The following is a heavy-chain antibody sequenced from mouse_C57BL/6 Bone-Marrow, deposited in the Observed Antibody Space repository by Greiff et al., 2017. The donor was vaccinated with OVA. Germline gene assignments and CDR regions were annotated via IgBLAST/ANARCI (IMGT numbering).Heavy chain of an antibody. V-gene: IGHV14-4*01. CDR1: GFNIKDDY. Sequence: VQLQQSGAELVRPGASVKLSCTASGFNIKDDYMHWVKQRPEQGLEWIGWIDPENGDTEYASKFQGKATITADTSSNTAYLQLSNLTSEDTAVYYCTPSHYRNVGGFAYWGQGNRVTVSA. CDR2: IDPENGDT. J-gene: IGHJ3*01. D-gene: IGHD2-5*01. CDR3: TPSHYRNVGGFAY.